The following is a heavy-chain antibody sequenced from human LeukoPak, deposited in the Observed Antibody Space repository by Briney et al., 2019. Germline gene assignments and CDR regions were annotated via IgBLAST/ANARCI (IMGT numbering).Heavy chain of an antibody. V-gene: IGHV3-7*01. Sequence: GGSLRLSCAASGFTFSSHWMSWVRQALGTGLEWVANIKEDGSEKYYVDSVKGRFTISRDNAKNSLYLQMNSLRAEDTAVYYCARNRLNIDFWGQGILLTVSS. CDR1: GFTFSSHW. CDR3: ARNRLNIDF. D-gene: IGHD1-14*01. CDR2: IKEDGSEK. J-gene: IGHJ4*02.